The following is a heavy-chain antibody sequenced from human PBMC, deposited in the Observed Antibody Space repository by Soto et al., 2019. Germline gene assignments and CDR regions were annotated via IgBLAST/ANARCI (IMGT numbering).Heavy chain of an antibody. Sequence: SETLSLTCPVSGGSISNYYWSWIRQPPGRGLEWIGHIFYSGSTNYNPALKSRVTISVDTSKSQFSLKLSSVTAADTAVYYCARGYYYDSSGYYMYYFDYWGQGTLVTVSS. CDR2: IFYSGST. J-gene: IGHJ4*02. V-gene: IGHV4-59*01. CDR1: GGSISNYY. D-gene: IGHD3-22*01. CDR3: ARGYYYDSSGYYMYYFDY.